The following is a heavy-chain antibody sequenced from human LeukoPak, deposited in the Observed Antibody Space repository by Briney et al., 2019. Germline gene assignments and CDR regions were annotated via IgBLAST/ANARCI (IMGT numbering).Heavy chain of an antibody. V-gene: IGHV4-59*01. CDR2: IYYSGST. CDR3: ARSGYYYDAIDY. J-gene: IGHJ4*02. D-gene: IGHD5-12*01. CDR1: GGSISTYY. Sequence: SETLSLTCTVSGGSISTYYWNWIRQPPGRGLEWIGYIYYSGSTNYNPSLKSRVTISVDTSRNQFSLKLSSVTAADTAVYYCARSGYYYDAIDYWGQGTLVTVSS.